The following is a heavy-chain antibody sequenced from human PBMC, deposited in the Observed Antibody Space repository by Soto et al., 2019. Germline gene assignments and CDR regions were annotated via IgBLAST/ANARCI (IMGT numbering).Heavy chain of an antibody. CDR3: ARGGGGYGYYFDY. CDR1: GGFFSGYY. D-gene: IGHD5-12*01. Sequence: SETLSLTCAVYGGFFSGYYWSWIRQPPGKGLEWIGEINHSGSTNYNPSLKSRVTISVDTSKNQFSLKLSSVTAADTAVYYCARGGGGYGYYFDYWGQGTLVTVS. V-gene: IGHV4-34*01. CDR2: INHSGST. J-gene: IGHJ4*02.